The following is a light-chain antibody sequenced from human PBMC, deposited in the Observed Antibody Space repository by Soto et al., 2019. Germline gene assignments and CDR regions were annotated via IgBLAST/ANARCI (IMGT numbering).Light chain of an antibody. J-gene: IGLJ1*01. CDR1: SSDVGGYNY. CDR2: DVS. Sequence: QSVLTQPLSVSGSPGQSVTISCTGTSSDVGGYNYVSWYQQHPGKAPQLMIYDVSKRPSGVPDHFSGSKSGNTASLTISGLQAEDEADYYCCSYAGSYTYVFGTGTKVTVL. V-gene: IGLV2-11*01. CDR3: CSYAGSYTYV.